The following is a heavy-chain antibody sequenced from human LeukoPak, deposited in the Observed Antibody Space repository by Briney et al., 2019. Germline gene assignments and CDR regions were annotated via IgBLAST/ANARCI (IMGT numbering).Heavy chain of an antibody. CDR3: ARASSGYSFDY. J-gene: IGHJ4*02. CDR2: IIPILGIA. V-gene: IGHV1-69*02. Sequence: SVKVSCKASGYTFTSYYMHWVRQAPGQGLEWMARIIPILGIANYAQKFQGRVTITADKSTSTAYMELSSLRSEDTAVYYCARASSGYSFDYWGQGTLVTVSS. CDR1: GYTFTSYY. D-gene: IGHD3-22*01.